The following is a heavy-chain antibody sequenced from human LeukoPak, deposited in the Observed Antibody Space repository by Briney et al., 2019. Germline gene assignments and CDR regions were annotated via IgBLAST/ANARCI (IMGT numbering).Heavy chain of an antibody. J-gene: IGHJ3*02. CDR1: GGSISSSSYY. V-gene: IGHV4-39*07. D-gene: IGHD3-3*01. Sequence: PSETLSLTCTVSGGSISSSSYYWGWIRQPPGMGLEWIGSIYYSGSTYYNPSLKSRVAISVDTSKNQFSLKLSSVTAADTAVYYCARKNYDFWSGYYSRHDAFDIWGQGTMVTVSS. CDR2: IYYSGST. CDR3: ARKNYDFWSGYYSRHDAFDI.